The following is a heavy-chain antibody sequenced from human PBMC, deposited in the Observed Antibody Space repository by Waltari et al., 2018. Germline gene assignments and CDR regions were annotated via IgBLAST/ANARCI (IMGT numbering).Heavy chain of an antibody. CDR3: ARHVVVTANFDY. J-gene: IGHJ4*02. CDR2: IYYSGST. V-gene: IGHV4-39*01. D-gene: IGHD2-21*02. CDR1: GGSISISTYY. Sequence: QLQLQESGPGLVKPSETLSLTCTVSGGSISISTYYWDWIRQPPGKGLEWIGSIYYSGSTYYTPSLKSRVTISGDTSKNQFSLKLSSVTAADTAVYYCARHVVVTANFDYWGQGTLVTVSS.